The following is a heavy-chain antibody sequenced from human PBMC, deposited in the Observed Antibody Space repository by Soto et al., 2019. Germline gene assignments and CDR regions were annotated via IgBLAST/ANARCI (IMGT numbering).Heavy chain of an antibody. D-gene: IGHD5-12*01. J-gene: IGHJ4*02. V-gene: IGHV3-74*01. CDR1: GFTFSSYW. Sequence: EVQLVESGGGLVQPGGSLRLSCTASGFTFSSYWMHWVRQAPGKGLVWVSRIDSDGSPTNYADFVKGRFTISRDNAKNTLYLQMNSLRVEDMAVYYCARGASGYGNFDYWGQGTLVTVSS. CDR2: IDSDGSPT. CDR3: ARGASGYGNFDY.